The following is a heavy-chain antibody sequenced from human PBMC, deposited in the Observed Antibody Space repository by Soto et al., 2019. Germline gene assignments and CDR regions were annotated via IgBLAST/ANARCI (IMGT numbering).Heavy chain of an antibody. J-gene: IGHJ3*02. CDR2: FNPNSGDT. CDR1: GYTLSGYY. V-gene: IGHV1-2*04. CDR3: AREGGVIEAAGAANDAFDI. D-gene: IGHD6-13*01. Sequence: ASVKVSCKASGYTLSGYYMHWVRQAPGQGLEWMGWFNPNSGDTNYAQKFQGWVTMTRDTSITTAYMELSRLKSDDTAVYSCAREGGVIEAAGAANDAFDIWCPGTLVTVSS.